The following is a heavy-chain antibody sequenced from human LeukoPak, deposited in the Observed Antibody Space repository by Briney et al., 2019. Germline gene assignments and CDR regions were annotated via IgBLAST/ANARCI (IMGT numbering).Heavy chain of an antibody. D-gene: IGHD2-21*02. CDR2: IKQDGSEK. CDR1: GFTFSSYW. CDR3: VRDSAYCGGDCYLPPLNDAFDI. J-gene: IGHJ3*02. V-gene: IGHV3-7*01. Sequence: GGSLRLSCAASGFTFSSYWMSWVRQAPGKGLEWVANIKQDGSEKYYVDSVKGRFTISRDNAKNSLYLQMNSLRAEDTAVYYCVRDSAYCGGDCYLPPLNDAFDIWGQGTMVTVSS.